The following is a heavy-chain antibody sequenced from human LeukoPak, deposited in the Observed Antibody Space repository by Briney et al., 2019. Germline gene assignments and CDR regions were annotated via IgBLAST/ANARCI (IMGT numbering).Heavy chain of an antibody. CDR2: INAGNGNT. V-gene: IGHV1-3*03. D-gene: IGHD5-18*01. CDR1: GYTFTSYA. Sequence: ASVKVSSKASGYTFTSYAMHWVRQAPGQRLEWMGWINAGNGNTKYSQEFQGRVTITRDTSASTAYMELSSLRSEDMAVYYCARGKGYSYYMDVWGKGTTVTVSS. CDR3: ARGKGYSYYMDV. J-gene: IGHJ6*03.